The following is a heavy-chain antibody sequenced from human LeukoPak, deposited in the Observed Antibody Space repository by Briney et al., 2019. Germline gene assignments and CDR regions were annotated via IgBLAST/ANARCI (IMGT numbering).Heavy chain of an antibody. CDR3: ARDKYDVSY. V-gene: IGHV3-30*04. Sequence: GGSLRLSCSASGFTFRSYAVHWVRQAPGKGLEWVAVISYDGSNKKYGDSVKGRFTISRDNSKNTLYLQMNSLRAEDTAVYYCARDKYDVSYWGQGTLVTVSS. CDR1: GFTFRSYA. D-gene: IGHD3-16*01. CDR2: ISYDGSNK. J-gene: IGHJ4*02.